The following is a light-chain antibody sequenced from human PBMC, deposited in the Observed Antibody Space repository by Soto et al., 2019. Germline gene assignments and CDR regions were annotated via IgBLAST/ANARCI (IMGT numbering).Light chain of an antibody. CDR3: ISYAGSNNVL. J-gene: IGLJ2*01. Sequence: QSVLTQPPSASGSPGQSVTISCTGTSSDVGGYNFVSWYLQHPGKAPKLMIYEVSKRPSGVPDRFSGSKSGNTASLTVSGLQAEDEADYYCISYAGSNNVLFGGGTQLTVL. V-gene: IGLV2-8*01. CDR1: SSDVGGYNF. CDR2: EVS.